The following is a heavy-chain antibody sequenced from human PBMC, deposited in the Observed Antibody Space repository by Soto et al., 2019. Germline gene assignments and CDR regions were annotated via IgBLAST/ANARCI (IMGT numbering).Heavy chain of an antibody. V-gene: IGHV4-34*01. CDR1: GGSFSGYY. D-gene: IGHD3-3*01. CDR3: ARFVLGWSGYYDAFDI. CDR2: INHSGST. J-gene: IGHJ3*02. Sequence: SETLSLTCAVYGGSFSGYYWSWIRQPPGKGLEWIGEINHSGSTNYNPSLKSRVTISVDTSKNQFSLKLSSVTAADTAVYYCARFVLGWSGYYDAFDIWGQGTMVTVSS.